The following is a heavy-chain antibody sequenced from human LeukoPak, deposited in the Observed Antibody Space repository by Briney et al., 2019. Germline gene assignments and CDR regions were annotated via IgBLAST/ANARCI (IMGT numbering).Heavy chain of an antibody. CDR2: ITTYNGNT. CDR3: ATLTNARFGSVR. D-gene: IGHD3-10*01. V-gene: IGHV1-18*04. J-gene: IGHJ4*02. CDR1: GYSFTGYY. Sequence: ASVKVSCKASGYSFTGYYMHWVRQAPGQGLEWMGWITTYNGNTNYAQRLQGRVTMTTDTSTSTAYMELRSLRSDGTAIYYCATLTNARFGSVRWGQGTLVSVSS.